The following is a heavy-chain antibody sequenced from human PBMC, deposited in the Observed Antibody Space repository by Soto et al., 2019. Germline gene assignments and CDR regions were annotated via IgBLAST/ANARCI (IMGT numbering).Heavy chain of an antibody. J-gene: IGHJ4*02. CDR3: ARVEGGYYGSGSYGFDY. V-gene: IGHV3-7*01. CDR1: GFTFSNYW. Sequence: EVQLVESGGGLVQPGGSLSLSCAASGFTFSNYWMTWVRQAPGKGLEWVANIKQDGSEKYYVDSVKGRSTISRDNAKNSVYLHMDSLRVEDKAVYYCARVEGGYYGSGSYGFDYWGQGSLVTVSS. CDR2: IKQDGSEK. D-gene: IGHD3-10*01.